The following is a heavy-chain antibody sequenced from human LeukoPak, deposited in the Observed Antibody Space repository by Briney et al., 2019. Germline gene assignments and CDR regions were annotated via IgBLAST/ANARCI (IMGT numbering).Heavy chain of an antibody. CDR3: AGAQNYGSGSLEAESIDY. D-gene: IGHD3-10*01. CDR1: GYSISSGYY. CDR2: IYHSGST. V-gene: IGHV4-38-2*02. J-gene: IGHJ4*02. Sequence: SETLFLTCTVSGYSISSGYYWGWIRQPPGKGLEWIGIIYHSGSTYYNPSLKSRVTISVDTSKNQFSLKLSSVTAADTAVYYCAGAQNYGSGSLEAESIDYWGQGTLVTVSS.